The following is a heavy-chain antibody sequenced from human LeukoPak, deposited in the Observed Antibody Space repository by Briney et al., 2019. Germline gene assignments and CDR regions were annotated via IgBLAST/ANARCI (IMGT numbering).Heavy chain of an antibody. CDR1: ARSFSGYY. CDR3: ARAPRGYSYGFRNWFDP. CDR2: INHSGRT. J-gene: IGHJ5*02. D-gene: IGHD5-18*01. V-gene: IGHV4-34*01. Sequence: SQTLSLTCAVYARSFSGYYWSWIRQPPGKVLEWIGEINHSGRTNYNPSLKSRVTISVATSKTQFSLKLSSGPAADTAVYYCARAPRGYSYGFRNWFDPWGQGTLVTVSS.